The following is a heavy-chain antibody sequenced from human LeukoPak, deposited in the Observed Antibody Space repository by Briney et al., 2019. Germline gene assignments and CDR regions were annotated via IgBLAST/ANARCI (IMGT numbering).Heavy chain of an antibody. CDR3: ARSYDFWSGPNWFDP. CDR1: GGSISSSSYY. CDR2: VYYSGST. V-gene: IGHV4-39*01. Sequence: SETLSLTCTVSGGSISSSSYYWGWIRQPPGKGLEWIGSVYYSGSTYYNPSLKSRVTISVDTSKNQFSLKLSSVTAADTAVYYCARSYDFWSGPNWFDPWGQGTLVTVSS. D-gene: IGHD3-3*01. J-gene: IGHJ5*02.